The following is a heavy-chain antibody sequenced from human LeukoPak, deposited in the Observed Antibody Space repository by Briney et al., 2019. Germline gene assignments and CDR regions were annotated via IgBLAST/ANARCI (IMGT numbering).Heavy chain of an antibody. Sequence: GGSLRLSCAASGFTFSTYGMHWVRQAPGKGLEWVAVIWYDGSNEYYADSVKGRFTISRDNSKNTLHLQMSSLRAEDTALYYCATTLTLAGTGFEYRGQGTLVTVSS. V-gene: IGHV3-33*01. D-gene: IGHD6-19*01. CDR2: IWYDGSNE. CDR1: GFTFSTYG. J-gene: IGHJ4*02. CDR3: ATTLTLAGTGFEY.